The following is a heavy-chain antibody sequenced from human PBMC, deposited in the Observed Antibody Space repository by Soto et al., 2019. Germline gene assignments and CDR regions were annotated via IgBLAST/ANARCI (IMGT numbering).Heavy chain of an antibody. J-gene: IGHJ4*02. CDR1: GFAFGSYA. D-gene: IGHD3-3*01. V-gene: IGHV3-23*01. CDR3: ATELRYLEWFTIPDY. CDR2: VTSGGTT. Sequence: GGSLRLSCAASGFAFGSYAMNWVRQAPGKGLEWVSAVTSGGTTYYADSMGGRFTISRDNSKNTLYLQMNSLRAEDTAVYYCATELRYLEWFTIPDYWGQGTLVTVSS.